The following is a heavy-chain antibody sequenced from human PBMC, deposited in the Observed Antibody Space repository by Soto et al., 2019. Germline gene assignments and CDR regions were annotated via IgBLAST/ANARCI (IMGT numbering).Heavy chain of an antibody. V-gene: IGHV4-61*01. Sequence: SETLSLTCTVSGGSVSGGSYYWSWIRQPPGRGLEWIGDIYYSGSTNYNPSLKSRVTISVDTSKNQFSLKLSSVTAADTAVYYCARAHMRVLGFWGQGTLVTVSS. CDR2: IYYSGST. CDR3: ARAHMRVLGF. CDR1: GGSVSGGSYY. D-gene: IGHD3-22*01. J-gene: IGHJ4*02.